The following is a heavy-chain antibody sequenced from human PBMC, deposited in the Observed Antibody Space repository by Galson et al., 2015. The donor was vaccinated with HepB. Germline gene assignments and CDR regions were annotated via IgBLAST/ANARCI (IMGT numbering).Heavy chain of an antibody. V-gene: IGHV3-30-3*01. CDR3: ARANIVVVPAAIDYYFDY. CDR2: ISYDGSNK. D-gene: IGHD2-2*01. CDR1: GFTFSSYA. Sequence: SLRLSCAASGFTFSSYAMHWVRQAPGKGLEWVAVISYDGSNKYYADSVKGRFTISRDNSKNTLDLQMNSLRAEDTAVYYCARANIVVVPAAIDYYFDYWGQGTLVTVSS. J-gene: IGHJ4*02.